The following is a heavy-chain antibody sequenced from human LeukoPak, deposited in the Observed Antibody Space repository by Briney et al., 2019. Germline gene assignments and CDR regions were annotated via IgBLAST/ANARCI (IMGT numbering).Heavy chain of an antibody. CDR3: ARPASTSPLGY. CDR2: ISSSGSTI. Sequence: VGSLRLSCAASGFTFSTYSMNWVRQAPGKGLEWVSYISSSGSTIYYADSVKGRFTISRDNANNSLYLQMNSLRAEDTALYYCARPASTSPLGYWGQGTLVTVSS. CDR1: GFTFSTYS. J-gene: IGHJ4*02. V-gene: IGHV3-48*04.